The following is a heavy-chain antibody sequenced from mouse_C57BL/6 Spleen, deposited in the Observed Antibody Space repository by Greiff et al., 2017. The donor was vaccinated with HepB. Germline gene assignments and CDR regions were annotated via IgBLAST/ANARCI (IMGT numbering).Heavy chain of an antibody. J-gene: IGHJ2*01. Sequence: QVQLQQPGAELVRPGSSVKLSCKASGYTFTSYWMDWVKQRPGQGLEWIGNIYPSDSETHYNQKFKDKATLTVDKSSSTAYMQLSSLTSEDSAVYYCASLDSSGYPWVFDYWGQGTTLTVSS. CDR3: ASLDSSGYPWVFDY. D-gene: IGHD3-2*02. CDR1: GYTFTSYW. V-gene: IGHV1-61*01. CDR2: IYPSDSET.